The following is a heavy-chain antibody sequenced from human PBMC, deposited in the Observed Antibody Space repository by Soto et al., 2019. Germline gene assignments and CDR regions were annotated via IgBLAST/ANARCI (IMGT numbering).Heavy chain of an antibody. J-gene: IGHJ4*01. V-gene: IGHV3-21*01. D-gene: IGHD3-10*01. CDR3: AREGNYHDF. Sequence: WGSLRLSCETSGFPFGIYTMNWVRQAPGKGLEWVSSISRSGTYIDYADSVEGRFAISRDDAKNSVFLEMTSLRVDDTAVYYCAREGNYHDFWGNGTLVTVSP. CDR2: ISRSGTYI. CDR1: GFPFGIYT.